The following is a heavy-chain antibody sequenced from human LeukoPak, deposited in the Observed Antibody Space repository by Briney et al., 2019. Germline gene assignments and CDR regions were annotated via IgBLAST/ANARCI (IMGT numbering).Heavy chain of an antibody. CDR1: GYTFTNYG. CDR3: ARVVYYDSSGYSYNYFDP. CDR2: ISGYNGNT. D-gene: IGHD3-22*01. V-gene: IGHV1-18*01. J-gene: IGHJ5*02. Sequence: ASVKVSCKASGYTFTNYGISWVRQAPGQGLEWMGWISGYNGNTNYAQKLQGRVTMTTDTSTSTAYMELRSLRSDDTAVYYCARVVYYDSSGYSYNYFDPWGQGTLVTVSS.